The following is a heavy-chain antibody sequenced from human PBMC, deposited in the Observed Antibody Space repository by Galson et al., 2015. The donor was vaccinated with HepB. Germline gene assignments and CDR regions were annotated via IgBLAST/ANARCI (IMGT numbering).Heavy chain of an antibody. CDR1: RYSITNGYY. J-gene: IGHJ6*02. D-gene: IGHD2-2*01. CDR2: IDYRGST. V-gene: IGHV4-38-2*02. CDR3: GRSAADSRLPYYYYALDV. Sequence: ETLSLTCTVSRYSITNGYYWAWIRQSPGKGLEWIASIDYRGSTYYNPSLKSRVNISVHTSKNQFSLRLSSVTAADTAEYYCGRSAADSRLPYYYYALDVWGQGTTVTVSS.